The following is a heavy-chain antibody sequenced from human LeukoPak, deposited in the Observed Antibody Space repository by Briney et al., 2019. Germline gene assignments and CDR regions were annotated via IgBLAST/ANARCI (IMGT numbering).Heavy chain of an antibody. V-gene: IGHV4-59*01. CDR2: IYYSGST. J-gene: IGHJ5*02. CDR3: ARDESGYCSGSSCYGYNWFDP. D-gene: IGHD2-15*01. Sequence: PSETLSLTCTVSGGSISSYYWSWIRQPPGKGLEWIGYIYYSGSTNYNPSLKSRVTISVDTSKNQFSLKLSSVTAADTAVYYCARDESGYCSGSSCYGYNWFDPWGQGTLVTVSS. CDR1: GGSISSYY.